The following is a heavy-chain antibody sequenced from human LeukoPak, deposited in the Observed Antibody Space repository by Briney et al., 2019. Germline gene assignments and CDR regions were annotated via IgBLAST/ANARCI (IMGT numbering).Heavy chain of an antibody. CDR1: GVFLTLYF. J-gene: IGHJ4*02. CDR3: ARGNYDILSDYSLYSPRGGFDH. D-gene: IGHD3-9*01. CDR2: ISNNGS. Sequence: SETLFLTCTVPGVFLTLYFWARIRQSPKKGMGWLGDISNNGSNYNPSLSSRLTISTDTSKNHFSLRLTSVSAADTAVYYCARGNYDILSDYSLYSPRGGFDHWGQGILATVSS. V-gene: IGHV4-59*01.